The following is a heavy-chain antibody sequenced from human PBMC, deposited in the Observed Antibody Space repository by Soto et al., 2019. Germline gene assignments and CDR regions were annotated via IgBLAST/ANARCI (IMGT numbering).Heavy chain of an antibody. CDR3: ATDRGTRWLVSQTDAFDI. Sequence: QVQLQQSGPGLVKPSQTLSLTCAISGDSVSSNSAAWNWIRQSPSRGLEWLGRTYYRSQWFNDYELSVKSRITINPDTSKNQFSLHLNSVTPEDTAVYYCATDRGTRWLVSQTDAFDIWGQGTLVTVSS. J-gene: IGHJ3*02. D-gene: IGHD6-19*01. CDR1: GDSVSSNSAA. V-gene: IGHV6-1*01. CDR2: TYYRSQWFN.